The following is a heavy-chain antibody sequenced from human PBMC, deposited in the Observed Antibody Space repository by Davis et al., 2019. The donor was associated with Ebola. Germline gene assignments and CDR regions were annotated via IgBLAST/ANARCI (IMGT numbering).Heavy chain of an antibody. D-gene: IGHD2-15*01. CDR1: GFTFSSYA. J-gene: IGHJ6*02. CDR2: ISYDGSNK. CDR3: ARLGDSGGSVRNEVDYYYYGMDV. Sequence: GGSLRLSCAASGFTFSSYAMHWVRQAPGKGLEWVAVISYDGSNKYYADSVKGRFTISRDNSKNTLYLQMNSLRAEDTAVYYCARLGDSGGSVRNEVDYYYYGMDVWGQGTTVTVSS. V-gene: IGHV3-30-3*01.